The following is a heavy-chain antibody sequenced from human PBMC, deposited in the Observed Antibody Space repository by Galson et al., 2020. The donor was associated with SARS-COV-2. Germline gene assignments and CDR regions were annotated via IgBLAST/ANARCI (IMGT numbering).Heavy chain of an antibody. CDR3: AKDPFGSGMT. CDR2: ISSGGGDT. J-gene: IGHJ5*02. D-gene: IGHD3-10*01. V-gene: IGHV3-23*01. Sequence: GGSLRLSCEVSGITFSLYAMSWVRQGPGKGLEWVSGISSGGGDTYYADSVKGRFTISRDNSRSTLYLQMNSLRDEDTAVYYCAKDPFGSGMTWGQGTLVTVSS. CDR1: GITFSLYA.